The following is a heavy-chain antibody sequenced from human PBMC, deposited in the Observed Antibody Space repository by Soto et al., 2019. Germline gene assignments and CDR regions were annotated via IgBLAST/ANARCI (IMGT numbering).Heavy chain of an antibody. J-gene: IGHJ4*02. CDR2: ISYDGSNK. Sequence: QVQLVESGGGVVQPGRSLRLSCAASRFTFSSYAMQWVRQAPGKGQEWVAVISYDGSNKYYADSVKGRFTISRDNSKNTMYLQINSLRPEDTAVYYFARDAVPSYFVYWSQGTLVNVSS. CDR1: RFTFSSYA. V-gene: IGHV3-30-3*01. CDR3: ARDAVPSYFVY.